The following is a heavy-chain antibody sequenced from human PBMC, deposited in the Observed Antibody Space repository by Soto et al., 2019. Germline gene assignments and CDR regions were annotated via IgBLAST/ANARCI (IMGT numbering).Heavy chain of an antibody. V-gene: IGHV3-64*01. CDR2: ISSNGGST. D-gene: IGHD2-21*02. J-gene: IGHJ6*02. CDR3: ARDPGGDEIYYYYGMDV. Sequence: EVQLVESGGGSVQPGGSLRLSCAASGFTFSSYAMHWVRQAPGKGLEYVSAISSNGGSTYYANSVKGRFTISRDNSKNTLYLQMGSLRAEDMAVYYCARDPGGDEIYYYYGMDVWGQGTTVTVSS. CDR1: GFTFSSYA.